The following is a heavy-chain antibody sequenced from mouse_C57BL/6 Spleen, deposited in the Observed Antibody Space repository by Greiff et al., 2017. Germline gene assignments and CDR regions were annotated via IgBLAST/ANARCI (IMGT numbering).Heavy chain of an antibody. CDR3: ARVGIYYGSSYAMDY. Sequence: EVKLVESGPELVKPGASVKMSCKASGYTFTDYNMHWVKQSHGKSLEWIGYINPNNGGTSYNQKFKGKATLTVNKSSSTAYMELRSLTSEDSAVYYCARVGIYYGSSYAMDYWGQGTSVTVSS. J-gene: IGHJ4*01. V-gene: IGHV1-22*01. CDR1: GYTFTDYN. D-gene: IGHD1-1*01. CDR2: INPNNGGT.